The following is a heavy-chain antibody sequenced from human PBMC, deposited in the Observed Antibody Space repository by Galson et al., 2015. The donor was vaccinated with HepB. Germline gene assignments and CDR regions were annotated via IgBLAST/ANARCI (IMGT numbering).Heavy chain of an antibody. V-gene: IGHV1-69*13. D-gene: IGHD2-21*01. CDR1: GCTFSSYA. CDR2: ISPIIGTA. J-gene: IGHJ3*02. Sequence: SVKVSCKASGCTFSSYAISWVRQAPGQGLEWMGGISPIIGTANYAQKFQGRVTITADESTSTAYMELSSLRSEDTAVYYCARGRDVVVIAAYDAFDIWGQGTMVTVSS. CDR3: ARGRDVVVIAAYDAFDI.